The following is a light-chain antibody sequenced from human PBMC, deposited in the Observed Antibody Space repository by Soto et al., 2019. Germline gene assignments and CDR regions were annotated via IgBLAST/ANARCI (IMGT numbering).Light chain of an antibody. CDR3: QQYHSDPIT. J-gene: IGKJ5*01. Sequence: IVMTQSPDSLAVSLGDRATINCKSSQSVLYSSNNKNYLAWFQQKPGQPPKLLIYWASTRGSGVPDRFSGSGSGTDFTLTINNLQAEDVAVYYCQQYHSDPITFGQGTRLEIK. CDR2: WAS. V-gene: IGKV4-1*01. CDR1: QSVLYSSNNKNY.